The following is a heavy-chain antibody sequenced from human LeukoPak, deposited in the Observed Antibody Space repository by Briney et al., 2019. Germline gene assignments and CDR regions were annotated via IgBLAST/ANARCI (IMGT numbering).Heavy chain of an antibody. J-gene: IGHJ3*02. V-gene: IGHV4-59*01. CDR3: ASSSGWLGAFDI. CDR1: GGSISSYY. Sequence: QTSETLSLTCTVSGGSISSYYWSWTRQPPGKGLESIGYIYYSGSTNYNPSLKSRVTISVDTSKNQFSLKLSSVTAADTAVYYCASSSGWLGAFDIWGQGTMVTVSS. CDR2: IYYSGST. D-gene: IGHD6-19*01.